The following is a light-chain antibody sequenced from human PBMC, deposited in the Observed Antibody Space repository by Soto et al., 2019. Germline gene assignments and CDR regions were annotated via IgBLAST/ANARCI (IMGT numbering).Light chain of an antibody. CDR1: QSVTSY. J-gene: IGKJ5*01. Sequence: EIVFTQYPAPLSLSPGERATLSCRASQSVTSYLAWYQQKPGQAPRLLIYDVSNRASGIPARFSGSGSETDFTLTISSPEPEDFAVYYCQQRSDWPLTFGQGTRLDIK. CDR2: DVS. V-gene: IGKV3-11*01. CDR3: QQRSDWPLT.